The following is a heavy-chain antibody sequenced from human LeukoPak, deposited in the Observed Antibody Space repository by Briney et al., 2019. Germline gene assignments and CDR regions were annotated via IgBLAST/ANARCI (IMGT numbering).Heavy chain of an antibody. CDR1: GYTFTGYY. CDR3: ARGYNVGWYWA. J-gene: IGHJ4*02. D-gene: IGHD6-19*01. V-gene: IGHV1-2*02. Sequence: ASVKVSCKAFGYTFTGYYMHWVRQAPGQGLEWMGWINPSSGGTNYAQKFQGRVTMTRDTSISTAYMELSRLRSDDTAVYYCARGYNVGWYWAWGQGALVTVSS. CDR2: INPSSGGT.